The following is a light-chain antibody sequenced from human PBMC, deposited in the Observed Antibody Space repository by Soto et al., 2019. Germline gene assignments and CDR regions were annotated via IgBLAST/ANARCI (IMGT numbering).Light chain of an antibody. Sequence: QAVVTQPPSASGTPGQRVTIACSGSSSNIGSNTVNWYQQLPVTAPKLLIYSNNPRPSGVPDRFSGSKSGTSASLASSGLQSEDEADYYCAAWDDSLNVVVFGGGTKLSVL. V-gene: IGLV1-44*01. CDR1: SSNIGSNT. CDR2: SNN. CDR3: AAWDDSLNVVV. J-gene: IGLJ2*01.